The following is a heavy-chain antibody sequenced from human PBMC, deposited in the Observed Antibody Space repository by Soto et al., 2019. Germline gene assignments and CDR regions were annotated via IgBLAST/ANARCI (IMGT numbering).Heavy chain of an antibody. V-gene: IGHV3-23*01. Sequence: PGGSLRLSCAASGFTFSSCAMGWVRQAPGKGLEWDSDIIDSGGSTYYADSVKGRFTISRDNSNSTLYLQMNSLRAADTALYYCARDTMIVVIDYWGQGTLVTVSS. CDR2: IIDSGGST. CDR1: GFTFSSCA. J-gene: IGHJ4*02. CDR3: ARDTMIVVIDY. D-gene: IGHD3-22*01.